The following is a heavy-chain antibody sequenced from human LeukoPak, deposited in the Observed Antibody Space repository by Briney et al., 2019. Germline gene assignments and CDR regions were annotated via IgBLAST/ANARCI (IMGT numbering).Heavy chain of an antibody. J-gene: IGHJ4*02. Sequence: GGSLRLSCTASGFTFGDYAMSWVRQAPGKGLEWVGFIRSKAYGGTTEYAASVKGRFTISRDDSKSIAYLQMNSLKTEDTAVYYCTRDLREMATIGVDYWGQGTLVTVSS. V-gene: IGHV3-49*04. CDR1: GFTFGDYA. D-gene: IGHD5-24*01. CDR2: IRSKAYGGTT. CDR3: TRDLREMATIGVDY.